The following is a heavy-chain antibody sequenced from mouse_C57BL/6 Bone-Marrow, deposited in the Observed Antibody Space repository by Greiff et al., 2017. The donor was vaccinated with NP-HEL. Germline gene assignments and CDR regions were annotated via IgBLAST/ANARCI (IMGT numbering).Heavy chain of an antibody. CDR2: LDPSDSYT. D-gene: IGHD1-1*01. Sequence: QVQLQQSGAELVMPGASVKLSCKASGYTFTSYWMHWVKQRPGQGLEWIGELDPSDSYTNYNQKFKGKSTLTVDKSSSTAYMQLSSLTSEDSAVYYCARGWYAVVATNAMDYWGQGTSVTVSS. CDR1: GYTFTSYW. V-gene: IGHV1-69*01. J-gene: IGHJ4*01. CDR3: ARGWYAVVATNAMDY.